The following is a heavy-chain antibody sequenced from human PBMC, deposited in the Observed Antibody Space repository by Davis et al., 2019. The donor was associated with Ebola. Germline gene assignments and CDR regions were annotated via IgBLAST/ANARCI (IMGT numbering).Heavy chain of an antibody. Sequence: SVKVSCKASGNTPSNTAISWVRQAPGQGLEWMGGIIPIFGIVNYAQKFQGRVTMTRDTSTSTVYMELSSLRSEDTAVYYCARDSQNGGYYGMDVWGKGTTVTVSS. V-gene: IGHV1-69*10. J-gene: IGHJ6*04. CDR2: IIPIFGIV. CDR3: ARDSQNGGYYGMDV. D-gene: IGHD4-23*01. CDR1: GNTPSNTA.